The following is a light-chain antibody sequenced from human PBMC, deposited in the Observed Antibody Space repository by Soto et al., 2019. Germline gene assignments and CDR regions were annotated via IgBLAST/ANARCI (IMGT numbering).Light chain of an antibody. CDR1: PSVPNY. CDR3: QQRNTWPPVT. V-gene: IGKV3-11*01. Sequence: EIALTQSPATLSLSPGERATLSCRASPSVPNYVAWYQQKPGQAPRLLIYGAFNRATGIPARFSGSGSGADFTLTNSSLEPEDFAIYYCQQRNTWPPVTFGQGTRLEIK. J-gene: IGKJ5*01. CDR2: GAF.